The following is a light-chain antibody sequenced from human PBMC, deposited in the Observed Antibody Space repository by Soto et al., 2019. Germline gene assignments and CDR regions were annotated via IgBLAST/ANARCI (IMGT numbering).Light chain of an antibody. CDR3: HQYGSSPYT. CDR2: GTS. J-gene: IGKJ2*01. CDR1: ESISTTY. V-gene: IGKV3-20*01. Sequence: EIVVTQSPGTLSLSPGERATLSCRASESISTTYLAWYQQRPGQAPRLLIYGTSSRATGIPDRFSGSGSAIDFTLSINRLEPEDFAVYYCHQYGSSPYTFGQGTKLEIK.